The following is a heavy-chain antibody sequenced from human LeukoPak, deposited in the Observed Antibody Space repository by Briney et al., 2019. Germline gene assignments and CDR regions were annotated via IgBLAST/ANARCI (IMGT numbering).Heavy chain of an antibody. CDR1: GGTFSSYA. J-gene: IGHJ4*02. V-gene: IGHV1-69*06. CDR3: ARAAIAAAGFGFDY. Sequence: ASVKVSCKASGGTFSSYAISWVRQAPGQGLEWMGGIIPIFGTANYAQKFQGRVTITADKSTSTAYMELSSLRSEDTAVYYCARAAIAAAGFGFDYWGQGTLVTVSS. CDR2: IIPIFGTA. D-gene: IGHD6-13*01.